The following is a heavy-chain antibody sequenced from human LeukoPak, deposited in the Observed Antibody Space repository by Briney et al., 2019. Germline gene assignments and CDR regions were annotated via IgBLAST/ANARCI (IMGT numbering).Heavy chain of an antibody. D-gene: IGHD2-15*01. J-gene: IGHJ4*02. CDR2: IYYNGNT. CDR1: GFTFSSYA. Sequence: GSLRLSCAASGFTFSSYAMSWVRQAPGKGLEWIGNIYYNGNTNYNPSLKSRVTISVDMSKNQFSLKLRSVTAADTAVYFCARPQRLDGPYSPFDYRGQGTLVTVSS. V-gene: IGHV4-59*08. CDR3: ARPQRLDGPYSPFDY.